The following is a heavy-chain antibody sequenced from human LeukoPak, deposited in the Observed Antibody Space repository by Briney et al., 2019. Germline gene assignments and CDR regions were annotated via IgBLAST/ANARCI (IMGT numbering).Heavy chain of an antibody. CDR1: GFPFSDFS. J-gene: IGHJ4*02. D-gene: IGHD3-10*01. CDR2: ISSTRHVK. Sequence: GGSLRLSYVASGFPFSDFSMNWVRQAPGKGLEWLSYISSTRHVKYHADSVKGRFTISRDNAKNTLYLQMNSLRAEDTAVYYCARGEDYYGDYFDYWGQGTLVTVSS. CDR3: ARGEDYYGDYFDY. V-gene: IGHV3-21*01.